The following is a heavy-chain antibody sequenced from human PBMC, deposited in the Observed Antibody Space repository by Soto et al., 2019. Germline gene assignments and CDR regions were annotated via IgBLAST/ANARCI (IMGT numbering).Heavy chain of an antibody. CDR3: ARHGCPYCGGDLNDAFDI. D-gene: IGHD2-21*02. V-gene: IGHV4-39*01. J-gene: IGHJ3*02. CDR2: IYYSGST. CDR1: GGSISSSSYC. Sequence: PSETLSLTCTVSGGSISSSSYCWGWIRQPPGKGLEWIGSIYYSGSTYYNPPLKSRVTISVDTSKNQFSLKLSSVTAADTAVYYCARHGCPYCGGDLNDAFDIWGQGTMVTVSS.